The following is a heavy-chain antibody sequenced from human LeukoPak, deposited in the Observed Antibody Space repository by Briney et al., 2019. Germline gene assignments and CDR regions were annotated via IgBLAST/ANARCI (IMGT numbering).Heavy chain of an antibody. Sequence: GGSLRLSCAASGFTFSTYEMTWVRQAPGKGLEWVSLIYSAGDKYYADSVKGRFTISRDNFKNTLYLQMDSLRAEDTAVYHCARAALEFDNSGRGCWGRGTLVTVSS. V-gene: IGHV3-66*01. D-gene: IGHD3-22*01. CDR1: GFTFSTYE. J-gene: IGHJ4*02. CDR2: IYSAGDK. CDR3: ARAALEFDNSGRGC.